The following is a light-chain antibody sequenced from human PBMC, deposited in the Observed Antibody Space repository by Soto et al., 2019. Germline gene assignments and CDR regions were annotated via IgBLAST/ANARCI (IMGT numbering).Light chain of an antibody. CDR2: DAS. J-gene: IGKJ4*01. V-gene: IGKV3-15*01. Sequence: IVLTQSPGTLSLPPGERATLSCRSSQSVGRNLAWYHQQPGQAPRLLIYDASSRATDIPARFSGSGSGTEFTLTINSLQSEDFAVYFCQQYQRWPPLSFGGGTKVDIK. CDR1: QSVGRN. CDR3: QQYQRWPPLS.